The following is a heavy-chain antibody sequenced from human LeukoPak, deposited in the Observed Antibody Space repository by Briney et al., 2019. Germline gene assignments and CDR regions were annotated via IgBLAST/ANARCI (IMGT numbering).Heavy chain of an antibody. CDR2: IIPIFGTA. J-gene: IGHJ6*02. Sequence: ASVKVSCKASGGAFSSYAISWVRQAPGQGLEWMGGIIPIFGTANYAQKFQGRVTITADESTSTAYMELSSLRSEDTAVYYCASGLELNALGMGVWGQGTTVTVSS. D-gene: IGHD1-7*01. CDR3: ASGLELNALGMGV. CDR1: GGAFSSYA. V-gene: IGHV1-69*13.